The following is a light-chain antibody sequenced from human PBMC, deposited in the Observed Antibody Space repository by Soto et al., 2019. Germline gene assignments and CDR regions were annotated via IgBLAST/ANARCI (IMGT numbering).Light chain of an antibody. J-gene: IGKJ4*01. CDR1: QNLYNN. CDR3: QQYSDWPLT. Sequence: EIVMTQSPATLSVSPGERATLSCRASQNLYNNLAWYQQKLGQAPRLLIYGASARATDIPARFSGSGSGTEFTLTSSGLQSEDVANYYCQQYSDWPLTFGGGTKVEIK. V-gene: IGKV3-15*01. CDR2: GAS.